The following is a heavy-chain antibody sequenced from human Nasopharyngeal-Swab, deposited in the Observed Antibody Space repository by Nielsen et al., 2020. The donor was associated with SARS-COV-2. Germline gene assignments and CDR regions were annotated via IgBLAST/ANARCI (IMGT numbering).Heavy chain of an antibody. V-gene: IGHV3-23*03. CDR2: IYSGGSST. D-gene: IGHD6-19*01. Sequence: GESLKISCAASGFTFSSYAMSWVRQAPGKGLEWVSVIYSGGSSTYYADSVKGRFTISRDNSKNTLYLQMNSLRAEDTAVYYYAKSKAVAGYYDYWGQGTLVTVSS. CDR1: GFTFSSYA. J-gene: IGHJ4*02. CDR3: AKSKAVAGYYDY.